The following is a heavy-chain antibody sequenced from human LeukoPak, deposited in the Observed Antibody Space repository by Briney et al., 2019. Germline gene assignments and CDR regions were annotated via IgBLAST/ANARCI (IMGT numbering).Heavy chain of an antibody. CDR2: IRYDGSDK. V-gene: IGHV3-30*02. CDR3: AKIGAVAGHFDY. D-gene: IGHD6-19*01. CDR1: GFTFGRYG. J-gene: IGHJ4*02. Sequence: GGSLRLSCAASGFTFGRYGMHWVRQAPGKGLEWVAFIRYDGSDKYYADSVKGRFTISRDNSKNTLSLEMNSLRAEDTAVYYCAKIGAVAGHFDYWGQGTLVTVSS.